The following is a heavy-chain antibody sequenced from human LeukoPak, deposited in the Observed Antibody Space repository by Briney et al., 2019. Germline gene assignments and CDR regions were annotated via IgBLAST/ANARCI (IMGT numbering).Heavy chain of an antibody. V-gene: IGHV1-2*02. Sequence: GASVTVSRKGSGYSFTGYYMHWLRQAPGQGLEWMGWINPNSGGTNYAQKFQGRVTMTRDTSISTAYMEVSRLTSDDTAVFYCAREGSGYAYWGQGTLVTVSS. CDR1: GYSFTGYY. D-gene: IGHD5-12*01. CDR2: INPNSGGT. CDR3: AREGSGYAY. J-gene: IGHJ4*02.